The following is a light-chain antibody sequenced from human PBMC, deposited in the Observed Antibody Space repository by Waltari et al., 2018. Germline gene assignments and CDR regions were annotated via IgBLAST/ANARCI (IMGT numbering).Light chain of an antibody. CDR1: QSVHTY. J-gene: IGKJ1*01. V-gene: IGKV1-39*01. CDR2: GAS. CDR3: HQSHSAPWT. Sequence: DIQMTQSPSSLSASVGASVTISCRASQSVHTYLNLYQQKPGKAPTSLIYGASSLQSGVPSRFSGSGSGTDFTLTISGLQPEDFAVYFCHQSHSAPWTFGQGTKVEMK.